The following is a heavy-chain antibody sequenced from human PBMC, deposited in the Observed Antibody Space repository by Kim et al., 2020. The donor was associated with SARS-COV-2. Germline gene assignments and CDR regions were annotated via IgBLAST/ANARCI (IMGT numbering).Heavy chain of an antibody. CDR2: IYSGGST. CDR1: GFTVSSNY. V-gene: IGHV3-53*04. CDR3: ARAQGYCSSTSCPNYYYYGMDV. J-gene: IGHJ6*02. D-gene: IGHD2-2*01. Sequence: GGSLRLSCAASGFTVSSNYMSWVRQAPGKGLEWVSVIYSGGSTYYADSVKGRFTISRHNSKNTLYLQMNSLRAEDTAVYYCARAQGYCSSTSCPNYYYYGMDVWGQGTTVTVSS.